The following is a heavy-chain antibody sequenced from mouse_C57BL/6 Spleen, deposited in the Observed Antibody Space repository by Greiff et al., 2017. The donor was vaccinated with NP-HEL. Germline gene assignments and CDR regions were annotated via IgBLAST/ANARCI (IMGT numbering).Heavy chain of an antibody. CDR1: GFTFSDAW. Sequence: EVKLLESGGGLVQPGGSMKLSCAASGFTFSDAWMDWVRQSPEKGLEWVAEIRNKANNHATYYAESVKGRFTISRDDSKSSVYLQMNSLRAEDTGIYYCTRSITTVVYWYFDVWGTGTTVTVSS. D-gene: IGHD1-1*01. V-gene: IGHV6-6*01. CDR2: IRNKANNHAT. CDR3: TRSITTVVYWYFDV. J-gene: IGHJ1*03.